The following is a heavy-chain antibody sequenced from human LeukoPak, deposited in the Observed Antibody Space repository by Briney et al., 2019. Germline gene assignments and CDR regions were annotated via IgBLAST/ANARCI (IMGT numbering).Heavy chain of an antibody. CDR2: IYSGGST. V-gene: IGHV3-66*04. CDR1: GFTVSSNY. J-gene: IGHJ4*02. Sequence: GGSLRLSCAASGFTVSSNYMSWVRQAPGKGLEWVSVIYSGGSTYYADSVKGRFTISRDNSKNTLNLQMNSLKTEDTAVYYCTRPSSGYYSNFDYWGQGTLVTVSS. D-gene: IGHD3-22*01. CDR3: TRPSSGYYSNFDY.